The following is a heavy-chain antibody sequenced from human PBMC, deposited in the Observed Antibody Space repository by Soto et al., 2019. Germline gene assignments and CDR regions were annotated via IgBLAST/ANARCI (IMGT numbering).Heavy chain of an antibody. CDR1: GYSFTSYW. CDR3: ASPGGSTAGYYYDGMDV. D-gene: IGHD6-25*01. CDR2: IDPSDSYT. V-gene: IGHV5-10-1*03. Sequence: EVQLVQSGAEVKKPGESLRISCKGSGYSFTSYWISWVRQMPGKGLEWMGRIDPSDSYTNYSPSFQGHVTISADKSISTAYLQWSSLKASDTAMYYCASPGGSTAGYYYDGMDVWGQGTTVTVSS. J-gene: IGHJ6*02.